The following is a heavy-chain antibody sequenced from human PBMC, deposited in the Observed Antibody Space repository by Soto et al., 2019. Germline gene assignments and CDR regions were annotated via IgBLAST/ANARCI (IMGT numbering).Heavy chain of an antibody. D-gene: IGHD3-22*01. J-gene: IGHJ1*01. V-gene: IGHV3-53*01. CDR1: GFTVSSNY. CDR3: ARDRVESGYPEYFQH. CDR2: IYSGGST. Sequence: EVQLVESGGGLIQPGGSLRLSCAASGFTVSSNYMSWVRQAPGKGLEWVSVIYSGGSTYYADSVKGRFTISRDNSKNTLYLQINSLRAEDTDVYYSARDRVESGYPEYFQHWGQGTLVTVSS.